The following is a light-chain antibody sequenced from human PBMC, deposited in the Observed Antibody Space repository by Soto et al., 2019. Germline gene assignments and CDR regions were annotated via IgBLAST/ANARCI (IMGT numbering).Light chain of an antibody. CDR2: WSS. V-gene: IGKV4-1*01. CDR3: QQYFTSPWT. J-gene: IGKJ1*01. CDR1: QSILDRSKNKYY. Sequence: DIVMTQSPDSLAVSLGEMATFNCKSSQSILDRSKNKYYLAWYQQKSGQPPKLLIYWSSLRESGVPDRFTGSGSGTDFTLTISSLQAEDVAVYYCQQYFTSPWTFGQGTKVEI.